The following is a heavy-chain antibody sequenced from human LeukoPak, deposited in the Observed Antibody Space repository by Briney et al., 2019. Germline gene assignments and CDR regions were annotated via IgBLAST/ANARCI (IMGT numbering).Heavy chain of an antibody. J-gene: IGHJ4*02. Sequence: GGSLRLSCAASGFTFISYWMTWVRQAPGKGLEWVANIKQDGSEKYYVDSVKGRFTISRDNAKNSLSLQMNSLRAEDTAVYYCARRDHGDYGEEYWGQGTLVTVSS. CDR3: ARRDHGDYGEEY. CDR1: GFTFISYW. V-gene: IGHV3-7*01. D-gene: IGHD4-17*01. CDR2: IKQDGSEK.